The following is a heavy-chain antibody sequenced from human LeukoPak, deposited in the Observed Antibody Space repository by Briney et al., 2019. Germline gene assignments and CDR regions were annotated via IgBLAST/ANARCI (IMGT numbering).Heavy chain of an antibody. J-gene: IGHJ4*02. V-gene: IGHV3-15*01. D-gene: IGHD6-13*01. CDR2: IKSKTDGGTT. Sequence: GGSLRLSCAASGFTFSNAWMSWVRQAPGKGLEWVGRIKSKTDGGTTDYAAPVKGRFTISRDDSKNTLYLQMNSLKTEDTAVYYCTTDNPHIAAAGNGVAWDDYWGQGTLVTVSS. CDR3: TTDNPHIAAAGNGVAWDDY. CDR1: GFTFSNAW.